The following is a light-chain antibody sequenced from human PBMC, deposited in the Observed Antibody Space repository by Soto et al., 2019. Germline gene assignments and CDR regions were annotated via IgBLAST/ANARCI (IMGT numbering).Light chain of an antibody. CDR1: QSVLYSSNNNNY. CDR2: WAS. J-gene: IGKJ1*01. Sequence: DIVMTQSPDSLAVSLGERATINCKSSQSVLYSSNNNNYLAWYQQKSGQPPKLLIYWASTRESGVPDRFSGXXXXXXXXXXXXSLQAEDVAVYYCQQYYSTPQTFGQGTKVEIK. V-gene: IGKV4-1*01. CDR3: QQYYSTPQT.